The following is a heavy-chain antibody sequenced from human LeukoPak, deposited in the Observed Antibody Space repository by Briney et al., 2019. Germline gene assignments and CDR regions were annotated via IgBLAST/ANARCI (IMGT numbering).Heavy chain of an antibody. J-gene: IGHJ4*02. CDR1: GGSISSYY. D-gene: IGHD1-14*01. CDR2: IHNSGRT. V-gene: IGHV4-59*08. Sequence: SETLSLTCTVSGGSISSYYWSCIRQSPGKGLEWIGYIHNSGRTNYNPSLKSRVTGFVDTSENQVSLRLSSVTAADTAVYYCARHGTISSESYFDYWGQGALVTVSS. CDR3: ARHGTISSESYFDY.